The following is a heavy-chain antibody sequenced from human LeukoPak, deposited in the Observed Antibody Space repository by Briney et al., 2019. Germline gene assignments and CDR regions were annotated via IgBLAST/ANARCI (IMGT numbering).Heavy chain of an antibody. D-gene: IGHD3-22*01. CDR3: ARGGWNKFDY. V-gene: IGHV4-30-4*07. CDR1: GGSISSGGYS. J-gene: IGHJ4*02. CDR2: IYDSGST. Sequence: IPSQTLSLTCAVSGGSISSGGYSWSWIRQPPGKGLEWIGYIYDSGSTYYNPSLKSRVTISVDTSKNQFSLKLSSVTAADTAVYYCARGGWNKFDYWGQGTLVTVSS.